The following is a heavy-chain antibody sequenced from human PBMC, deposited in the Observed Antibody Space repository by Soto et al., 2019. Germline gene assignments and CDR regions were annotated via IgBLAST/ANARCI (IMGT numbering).Heavy chain of an antibody. CDR2: VIPIFGTA. CDR3: ASWITELRFLEWLLCRCSAAYYYGMDV. Sequence: QVQLVQSGAEVKKPGSSVKVSCKASGGTFSSYAISWVRQAPGQGLEWMGGVIPIFGTANYAQKFQGRVTITADEYTSRAYMELSSLRSEDKAVYYCASWITELRFLEWLLCRCSAAYYYGMDVWGQGTTVTVSS. D-gene: IGHD3-3*01. V-gene: IGHV1-69*01. CDR1: GGTFSSYA. J-gene: IGHJ6*02.